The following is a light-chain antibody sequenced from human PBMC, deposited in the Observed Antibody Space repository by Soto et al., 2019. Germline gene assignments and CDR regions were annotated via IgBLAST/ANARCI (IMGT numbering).Light chain of an antibody. J-gene: IGKJ3*01. V-gene: IGKV1D-13*01. CDR1: QGIKSA. Sequence: AVQLTQSPSSLSASVGDRVTITCRASQGIKSALAWYQQKPGKAAKLLISDASNLESGVSSRFSGSGSGTDFTLTISSLQSEDFATYYCQQFNYSPTFGPGTKVDLK. CDR2: DAS. CDR3: QQFNYSPT.